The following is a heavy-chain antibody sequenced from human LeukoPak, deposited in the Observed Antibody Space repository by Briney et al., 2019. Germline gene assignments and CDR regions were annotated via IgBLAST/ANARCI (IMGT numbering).Heavy chain of an antibody. CDR3: ASSGGALLLWFGESSNTFDY. CDR1: GGSISSSSYY. V-gene: IGHV4-39*01. Sequence: PSETLSLTCTVSGGSISSSSYYWGWIRQPPGKGLEWIGSIYYSGSTYYNPSLKSRVTISVDTSKNQFSLKLSSVTAADTAVYYCASSGGALLLWFGESSNTFDYWGQGTLVTVSS. CDR2: IYYSGST. J-gene: IGHJ4*02. D-gene: IGHD3-10*01.